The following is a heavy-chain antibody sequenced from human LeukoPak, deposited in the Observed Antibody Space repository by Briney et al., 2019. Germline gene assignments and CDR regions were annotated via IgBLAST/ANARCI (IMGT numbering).Heavy chain of an antibody. CDR3: ARGYSGWYYYFDY. CDR1: GGSFSGYY. J-gene: IGHJ4*02. CDR2: INHSGST. V-gene: IGHV4-34*01. D-gene: IGHD6-19*01. Sequence: ASETLSLTCAVYGGSFSGYYWSWIRQPPGKGLEWIGEINHSGSTNYNPSLKSRVTISVDTSKNQFSLKLSSVTAADTAVYYCARGYSGWYYYFDYWGQGTLVTVSS.